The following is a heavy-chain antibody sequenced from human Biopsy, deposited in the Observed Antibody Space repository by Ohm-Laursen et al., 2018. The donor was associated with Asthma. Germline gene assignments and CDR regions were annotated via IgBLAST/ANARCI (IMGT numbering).Heavy chain of an antibody. CDR2: IWYDGGNK. CDR1: GFTFSSCG. CDR3: ARDIVATMIGYYYYGMDV. J-gene: IGHJ6*02. V-gene: IGHV3-33*01. Sequence: SLRLSCAASGFTFSSCGMHWVRQAPGKGLEWVAVIWYDGGNKYYADSVKGRFIISRDNSKNTLYLQMNSLRAEDTAVYYCARDIVATMIGYYYYGMDVWGQGTTVTVS. D-gene: IGHD5-12*01.